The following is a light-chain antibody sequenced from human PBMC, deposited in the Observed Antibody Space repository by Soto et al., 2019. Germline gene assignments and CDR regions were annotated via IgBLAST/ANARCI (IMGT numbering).Light chain of an antibody. CDR1: QSLSGN. V-gene: IGKV3-15*01. J-gene: IGKJ1*01. CDR3: QKYYNWPLT. CDR2: GAS. Sequence: ETVMTQSPATLSVSPGERATLSCSASQSLSGNLAWYQQKPAQAPRLLIYGASTRATGIPDRFSGSGSGTEFTITIRSIQSGDFAGYVCQKYYNWPLTFGQGSKVEI.